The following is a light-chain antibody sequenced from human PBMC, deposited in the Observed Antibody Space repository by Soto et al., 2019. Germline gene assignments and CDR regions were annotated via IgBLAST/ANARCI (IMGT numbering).Light chain of an antibody. J-gene: IGKJ4*01. CDR3: QQLSRYPLT. CDR2: SAS. Sequence: DIQMTQSPSSLSASVGDRVTITCRASQSVASYLNWYQQKPGKAPDLLIYSASTLQSGVPSRFSGSGSETEFSLTIRALQPEDFATYYCQQLSRYPLTFGRGTKVDIK. V-gene: IGKV1-9*01. CDR1: QSVASY.